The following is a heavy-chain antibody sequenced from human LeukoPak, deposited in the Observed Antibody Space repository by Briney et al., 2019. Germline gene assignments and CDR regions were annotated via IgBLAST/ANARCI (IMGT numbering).Heavy chain of an antibody. D-gene: IGHD3-22*01. J-gene: IGHJ3*02. V-gene: IGHV3-23*01. CDR1: GFTFRTFP. Sequence: GGSLRLSCAASGFTFRTFPMGWVRQAPRKGLEWVSAISAGGDITFYSDSVRGRFTISRDNSKNTLYLQMNSLRAEDTAVYYCAKGGYYDSSGMGGPDAFDIWGQGTMVTVSS. CDR3: AKGGYYDSSGMGGPDAFDI. CDR2: ISAGGDIT.